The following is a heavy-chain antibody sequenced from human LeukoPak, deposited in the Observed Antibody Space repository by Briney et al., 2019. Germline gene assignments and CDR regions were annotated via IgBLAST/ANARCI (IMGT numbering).Heavy chain of an antibody. Sequence: ASVKVSCXASGYTFTSYYMHWVRLAPGQGLEWMGIINPSGGSTSYAQKFQGRVTMTRDTSTSTVYVELSSLRSEDTAVYYCARAGKEYNWFDPWGQGTLVTVSS. CDR2: INPSGGST. D-gene: IGHD3-10*01. CDR3: ARAGKEYNWFDP. CDR1: GYTFTSYY. J-gene: IGHJ5*02. V-gene: IGHV1-46*01.